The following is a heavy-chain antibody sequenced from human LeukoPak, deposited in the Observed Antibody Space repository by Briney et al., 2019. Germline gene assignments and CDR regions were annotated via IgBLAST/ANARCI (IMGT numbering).Heavy chain of an antibody. CDR3: AKVPPSGSYCPTN. CDR2: ISCSCSRA. Sequence: GGSLRLSCAASVFTFSCCGMTWVPQSPGKGLELVSGISCSCSRAYYADSVQGRFTLSRDNSNKTLYLQMHSLRAEDTAVYFCAKVPPSGSYCPTNWGQGTIVAVSS. V-gene: IGHV3-23*01. D-gene: IGHD3-10*01. J-gene: IGHJ4*02. CDR1: VFTFSCCG.